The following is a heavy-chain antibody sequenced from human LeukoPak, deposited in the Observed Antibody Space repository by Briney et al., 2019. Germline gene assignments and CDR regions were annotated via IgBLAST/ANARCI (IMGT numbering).Heavy chain of an antibody. V-gene: IGHV3-53*01. Sequence: PGGSLRLSCAASGFPVSSNYMSWVRQAPGKGLEWVSVIYSGGSTYYADSVKGRFTISRDSSKNTLYLQMNSLRAEDTAVYYCVGYSGNYYSHAFDIWGQGTMVTVSS. CDR1: GFPVSSNY. D-gene: IGHD1-26*01. CDR2: IYSGGST. J-gene: IGHJ3*02. CDR3: VGYSGNYYSHAFDI.